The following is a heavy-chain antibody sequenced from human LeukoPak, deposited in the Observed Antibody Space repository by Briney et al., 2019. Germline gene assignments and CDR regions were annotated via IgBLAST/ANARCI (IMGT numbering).Heavy chain of an antibody. Sequence: KPSETLSLTCAVYGGSFSGYYWSWIRQPPGKGLEWIGEINHSGSTNYNPSLKSRVTISVDTSKNQFPLKLSSVTAADTAVYYCARATYDSPWDYWGQGALVTVSS. CDR2: INHSGST. J-gene: IGHJ4*02. CDR3: ARATYDSPWDY. V-gene: IGHV4-34*01. D-gene: IGHD3-3*01. CDR1: GGSFSGYY.